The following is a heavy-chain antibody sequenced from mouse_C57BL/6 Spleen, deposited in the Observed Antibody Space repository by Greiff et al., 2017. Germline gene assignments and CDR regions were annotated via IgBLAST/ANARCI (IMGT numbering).Heavy chain of an antibody. Sequence: VQLQQSGAELVRPGASVKLSCTASGFNIKDDYMHWVKQRPEQGLEWIGWIDPENGDTEYASNFQGKATITADPSSNTAYLQLSSLTSEDTAVYYCTTDGRSYGYWGQGTLVTVSA. D-gene: IGHD1-1*01. CDR3: TTDGRSYGY. CDR1: GFNIKDDY. V-gene: IGHV14-4*01. J-gene: IGHJ3*01. CDR2: IDPENGDT.